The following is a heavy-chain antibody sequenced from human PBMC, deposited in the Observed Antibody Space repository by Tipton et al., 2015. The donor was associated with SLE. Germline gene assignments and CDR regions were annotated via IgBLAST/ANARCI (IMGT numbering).Heavy chain of an antibody. CDR1: GFTVNGDY. Sequence: SLRLSCAGSGFTVNGDYMPWVRQAPGKGLEWVSVIYSATSIYYADSVKGRFTISRDISKNTLYLQMNNLRAEDTAIYYCAIDNWKERAIDSWGQGTLVPVSS. V-gene: IGHV3-53*05. J-gene: IGHJ4*02. D-gene: IGHD1-20*01. CDR2: IYSATSI. CDR3: AIDNWKERAIDS.